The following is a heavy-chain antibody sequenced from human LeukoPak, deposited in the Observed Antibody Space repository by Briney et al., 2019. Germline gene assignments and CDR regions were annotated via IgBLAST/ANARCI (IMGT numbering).Heavy chain of an antibody. V-gene: IGHV3-21*01. CDR1: GFTFITYS. Sequence: KTGGSLRLSCAASGFTFITYSMNWVRQAPGKGLEWVSSISSSSTYIYYADSVKGRFTISRDNAKNSLYLQMHSLRAEDTAVHYCARAYYSDYVFDYWGQGTLVTVSS. J-gene: IGHJ4*02. CDR2: ISSSSTYI. CDR3: ARAYYSDYVFDY. D-gene: IGHD4-11*01.